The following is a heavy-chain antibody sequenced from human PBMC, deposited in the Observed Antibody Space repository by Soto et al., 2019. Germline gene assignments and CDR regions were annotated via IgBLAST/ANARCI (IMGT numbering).Heavy chain of an antibody. D-gene: IGHD2-15*01. J-gene: IGHJ4*02. V-gene: IGHV4-31*03. CDR3: ARTAAGGCSGGSCYSGPFDY. Sequence: QVQLQESGPGLVKPSQTLSLTCTVSGGSISSGGYYWSWIRQHPGKGLEWIGYIYYSGSTYYNPSLKSRVTISVDTSKNKFYLKLSSVTAADTAVYYCARTAAGGCSGGSCYSGPFDYWGQGTLVTVSS. CDR2: IYYSGST. CDR1: GGSISSGGYY.